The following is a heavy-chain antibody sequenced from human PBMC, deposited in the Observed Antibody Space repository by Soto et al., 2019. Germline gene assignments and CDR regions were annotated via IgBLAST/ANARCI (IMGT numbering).Heavy chain of an antibody. CDR2: IYYSGST. CDR3: AKLAAAAGYYFDY. D-gene: IGHD6-13*01. V-gene: IGHV4-59*01. CDR1: GGSISSYY. J-gene: IGHJ4*02. Sequence: PSETLSLTXTVSGGSISSYYWSWIRQPPGKGLEWIGYIYYSGSTNCNPSLKSRVTISVDTSKNQFSLKLSSVTAADTAVYYCAKLAAAAGYYFDYWGQGTLVTVSS.